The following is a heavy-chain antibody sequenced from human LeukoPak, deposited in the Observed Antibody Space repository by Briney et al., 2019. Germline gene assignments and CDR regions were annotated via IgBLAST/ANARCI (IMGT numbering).Heavy chain of an antibody. CDR1: GGSISSSSYY. CDR3: ARVESSWYIEK. J-gene: IGHJ4*02. Sequence: SETLSLTCTVSGGSISSSSYYWGWIRQPPGKGLEWIGYIYYSGSTNYNPSLKSRVTISVDTSKNQFSLKLSSATAADTAVYYCARVESSWYIEKWGQGTLVTVSS. V-gene: IGHV4-61*05. CDR2: IYYSGST. D-gene: IGHD6-13*01.